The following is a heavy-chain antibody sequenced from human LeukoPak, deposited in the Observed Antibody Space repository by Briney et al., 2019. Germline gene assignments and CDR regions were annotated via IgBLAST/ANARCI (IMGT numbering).Heavy chain of an antibody. Sequence: SETLSLTCTVSGGSISNFYWGWIRQPAGKGLEWIGRIHIRGSTDYSPSLKSRVSMSVDTSKNQFFLRLRSVTAADTAVYYCVRDGTGDSSGWHLWGQGTLVTVSS. CDR2: IHIRGST. J-gene: IGHJ4*02. V-gene: IGHV4-4*07. CDR3: VRDGTGDSSGWHL. D-gene: IGHD6-19*01. CDR1: GGSISNFY.